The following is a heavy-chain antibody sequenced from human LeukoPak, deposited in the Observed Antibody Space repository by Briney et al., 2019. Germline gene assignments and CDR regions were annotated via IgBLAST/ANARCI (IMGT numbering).Heavy chain of an antibody. J-gene: IGHJ4*02. V-gene: IGHV3-21*01. CDR2: ISSSSSYI. Sequence: GGSLRLSCAASGFTFSSYSMNWVRQAPGKGLEWVSSISSSSSYIYYADSVKGRFTISRDNAKNSLYLQMNSLRAEDTAVYYCARGRREAAAGPFGYWGQGTLVTVSS. CDR3: ARGRREAAAGPFGY. D-gene: IGHD6-13*01. CDR1: GFTFSSYS.